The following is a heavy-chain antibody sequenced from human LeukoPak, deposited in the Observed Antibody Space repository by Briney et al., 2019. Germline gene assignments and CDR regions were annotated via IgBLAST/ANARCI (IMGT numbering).Heavy chain of an antibody. Sequence: SQTLSLTCTVPGGSISSGDYYWGWIRQPPGKGLEWIGYIYYSGSTYYNPSLKSRVTISVDASKNQFSLKLSSVTAADTAVYYCARETLGASDNWFDPWGQGTLVTVSS. J-gene: IGHJ5*02. CDR3: ARETLGASDNWFDP. V-gene: IGHV4-30-4*01. D-gene: IGHD1-26*01. CDR1: GGSISSGDYY. CDR2: IYYSGST.